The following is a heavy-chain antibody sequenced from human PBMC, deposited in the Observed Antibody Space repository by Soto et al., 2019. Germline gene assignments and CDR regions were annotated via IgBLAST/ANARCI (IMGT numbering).Heavy chain of an antibody. CDR3: VTGAAGTWRFDP. V-gene: IGHV3-73*01. CDR1: GFTFSGSV. J-gene: IGHJ5*02. D-gene: IGHD1-26*01. Sequence: EVPLVQSGGGLVQPGGSVTLSCAASGFTFSGSVIHWVRQASGRGLEWVGRIRARVNNFATAYAASVKGRFTMSRDDSESTAYLQMNCLKIEDTAVYYCVTGAAGTWRFDPWGQGTLVSVSS. CDR2: IRARVNNFAT.